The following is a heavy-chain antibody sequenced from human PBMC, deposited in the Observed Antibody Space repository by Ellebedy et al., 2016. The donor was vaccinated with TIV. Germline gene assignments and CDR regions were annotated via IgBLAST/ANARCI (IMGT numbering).Heavy chain of an antibody. CDR2: IHYTGST. J-gene: IGHJ4*02. CDR1: GDSIGSSY. V-gene: IGHV4-59*01. D-gene: IGHD6-19*01. CDR3: ARQGSGFPPGDY. Sequence: MPSETLSLTCSVSGDSIGSSYWNRIRQAPGKGLEWIGHIHYTGSTSYNPSLKSRVTISVDTATNQFFLNMTSVTAADTAVFYCARQGSGFPPGDYWGQGTLVTVSS.